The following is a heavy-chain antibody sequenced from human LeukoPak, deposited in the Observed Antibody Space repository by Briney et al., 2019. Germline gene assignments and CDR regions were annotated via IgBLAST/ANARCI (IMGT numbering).Heavy chain of an antibody. J-gene: IGHJ5*02. D-gene: IGHD6-13*01. CDR3: ARSGRDSSSWSNNWFDP. V-gene: IGHV4-4*07. CDR1: GGSISSYY. CDR2: IYTSGST. Sequence: SETLSLTCTVSGGSISSYYWGWIRQPAGKGLEWIGRIYTSGSTNYNPSLKSRVTMSVDTSKNQFSLKLSSVTAADTAVYYCARSGRDSSSWSNNWFDPWGQGTLVTVSS.